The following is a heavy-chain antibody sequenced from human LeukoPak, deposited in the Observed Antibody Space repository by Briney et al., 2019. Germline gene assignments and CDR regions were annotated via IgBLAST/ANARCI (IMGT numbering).Heavy chain of an antibody. D-gene: IGHD2-2*01. V-gene: IGHV1-46*01. CDR3: ARSQSCTSTSCYPNDY. CDR2: INPSGGST. Sequence: GASVKVSCKASGYTFTSYYMHWVRQAPGQGLEWMGIINPSGGSTSYAQKFQGRVTMTRDMSTSTVYMELSSLRSEDTAVYYCARSQSCTSTSCYPNDYSGQGTLVTVFS. J-gene: IGHJ4*02. CDR1: GYTFTSYY.